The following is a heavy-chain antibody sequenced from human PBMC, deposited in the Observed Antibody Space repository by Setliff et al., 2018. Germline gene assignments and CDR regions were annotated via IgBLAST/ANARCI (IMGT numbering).Heavy chain of an antibody. D-gene: IGHD6-25*01. Sequence: GGSLRLSCVVSGFTFRTYEMIWVRQAPGKGLEWVSKTHRDGVTVYSDSVRGRHIVSRDIAMNSLYLHMNNLRADDTAVFYCVPGRGSWGQGAQVTVSS. CDR2: THRDGVTV. CDR1: GFTFRTYE. CDR3: VPGRGS. J-gene: IGHJ5*02. V-gene: IGHV3-48*03.